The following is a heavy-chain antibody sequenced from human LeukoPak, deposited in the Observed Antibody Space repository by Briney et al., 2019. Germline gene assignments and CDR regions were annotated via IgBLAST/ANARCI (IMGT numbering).Heavy chain of an antibody. CDR3: ARGGVGATESAFDI. CDR2: ISSSSSYI. Sequence: GGSLRLSCAASGFTFSSYSMNWVRQAPGNGLEWVSSISSSSSYIYYAGSVKGRFTISRDNAKNSLYLQMNSLRAEDTAVYYCARGGVGATESAFDIWGQGTMVTVSS. J-gene: IGHJ3*02. V-gene: IGHV3-21*01. D-gene: IGHD1-26*01. CDR1: GFTFSSYS.